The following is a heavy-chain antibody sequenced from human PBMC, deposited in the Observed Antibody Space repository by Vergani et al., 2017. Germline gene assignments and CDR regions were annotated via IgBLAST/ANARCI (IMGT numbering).Heavy chain of an antibody. J-gene: IGHJ4*02. V-gene: IGHV3-9*01. CDR2: ISWNSGSI. CDR1: GFTFDDYA. D-gene: IGHD1-7*01. CDR3: AKDPDRGWNYYYCDY. Sequence: EVQLVESGGGLVQPGRSLRLSCAASGFTFDDYAMHWVRQAPGKGLGWVSGISWNSGSIGYADSVKGRFTISRDNPKNSLYMQMSSLRAEDTALYYCAKDPDRGWNYYYCDYWGQGTLVTVSS.